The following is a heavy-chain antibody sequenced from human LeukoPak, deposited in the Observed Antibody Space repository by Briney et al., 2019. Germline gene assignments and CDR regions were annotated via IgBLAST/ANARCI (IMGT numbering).Heavy chain of an antibody. D-gene: IGHD2-15*01. CDR2: IYPGDSDT. Sequence: KNGESLKISCKGSGSIFTSYWIGWVRPLPGKGLEWMGIIYPGDSDTRYSPSFQGQVTISADKSISTAYLQWSSLKASDTAMYYCARLVVVAATPYYFDYWGQGTLVAVSS. V-gene: IGHV5-51*01. CDR1: GSIFTSYW. J-gene: IGHJ4*02. CDR3: ARLVVVAATPYYFDY.